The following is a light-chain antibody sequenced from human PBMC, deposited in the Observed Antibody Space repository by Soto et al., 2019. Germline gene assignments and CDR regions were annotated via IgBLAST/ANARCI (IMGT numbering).Light chain of an antibody. CDR2: DAS. J-gene: IGKJ5*01. V-gene: IGKV3-20*01. CDR3: QQYGTSPQT. Sequence: EIVLTQSTATLSLSPGERATLSCRASQSVSSYLAWYQQKPGQAPRLLIYDASNRATGIPDRFSRSGSGTDFSLTIIRLEPEDFAVYYCQQYGTSPQTFGQGTRLEIK. CDR1: QSVSSY.